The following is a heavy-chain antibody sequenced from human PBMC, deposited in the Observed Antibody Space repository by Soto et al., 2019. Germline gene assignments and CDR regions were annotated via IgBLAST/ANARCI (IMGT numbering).Heavy chain of an antibody. CDR2: IYYSGST. D-gene: IGHD6-6*01. J-gene: IGHJ4*02. CDR1: GGSVSSGSYY. V-gene: IGHV4-61*01. Sequence: PSETLSLTCTVSGGSVSSGSYYWSWIRQPPGKGLEWIGYIYYSGSTNYNPSLRSRVTISVDTSKNQFSLKLSSVTAADTAVYYCARGPQSSSGYYFDYWGQGTLVTVSS. CDR3: ARGPQSSSGYYFDY.